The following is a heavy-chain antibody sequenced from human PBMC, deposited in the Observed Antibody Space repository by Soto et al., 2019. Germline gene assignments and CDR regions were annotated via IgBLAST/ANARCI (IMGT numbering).Heavy chain of an antibody. J-gene: IGHJ6*03. D-gene: IGHD3-16*01. V-gene: IGHV4-59*01. CDR1: GGSISSYY. CDR3: ARVGGLYYYYYYMDV. CDR2: IYYSGST. Sequence: SETLSLTCTVSGGSISSYYWSWIRQPPGKGLEWIGYIYYSGSTNYNPSLKSRVTISVDTSKNQFSLKLSSVTAADTAVYYCARVGGLYYYYYYMDVWGKGTTVTVSS.